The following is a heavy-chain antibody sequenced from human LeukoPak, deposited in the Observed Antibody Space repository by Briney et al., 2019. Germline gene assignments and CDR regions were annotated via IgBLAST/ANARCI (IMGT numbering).Heavy chain of an antibody. Sequence: SQTLSLTCTVSGVSISSGGYYWRWVRQHPGKGLEWIVYIYYSGSTYYNPSLKSRVTISVDTSKNQFSLKLSSVTAADTAVYYCARGVLGYYGSGSYYSPDFDYWGQGTLVTVSS. CDR2: IYYSGST. CDR3: ARGVLGYYGSGSYYSPDFDY. V-gene: IGHV4-31*03. D-gene: IGHD3-10*01. J-gene: IGHJ4*02. CDR1: GVSISSGGYY.